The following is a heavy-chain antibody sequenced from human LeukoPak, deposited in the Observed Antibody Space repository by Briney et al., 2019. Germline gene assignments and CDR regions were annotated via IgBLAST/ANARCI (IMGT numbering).Heavy chain of an antibody. Sequence: ASVKVSYKASGGTFSSYAISWVRQAPGQGLEWMGRIIPILGIANYAQKFQGRVTITADKSTSTAYMELSSLRSEDTAVYYCARDSSGFFGMDVWGQGTTVTVSS. CDR1: GGTFSSYA. V-gene: IGHV1-69*04. CDR2: IIPILGIA. CDR3: ARDSSGFFGMDV. D-gene: IGHD6-19*01. J-gene: IGHJ6*02.